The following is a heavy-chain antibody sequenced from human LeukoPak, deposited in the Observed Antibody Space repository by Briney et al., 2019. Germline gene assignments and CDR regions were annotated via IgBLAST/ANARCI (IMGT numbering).Heavy chain of an antibody. D-gene: IGHD5-18*01. Sequence: GGSLRLSCAASGFTFSSYAMSWVRQAPGKGLEWVSAISGSGGSTYYAESVKGRFTISRGNSKNTLYLQMNSLRAEDTAVYYCAKGGYSYGLDFDYWGQGTLVTVSS. J-gene: IGHJ4*02. CDR2: ISGSGGST. CDR1: GFTFSSYA. CDR3: AKGGYSYGLDFDY. V-gene: IGHV3-23*01.